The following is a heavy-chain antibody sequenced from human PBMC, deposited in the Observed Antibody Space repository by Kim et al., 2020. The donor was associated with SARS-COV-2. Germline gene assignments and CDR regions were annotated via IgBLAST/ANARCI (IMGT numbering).Heavy chain of an antibody. J-gene: IGHJ4*02. CDR1: GFTFSSYW. V-gene: IGHV3-74*01. CDR2: INSDGSST. D-gene: IGHD5-18*01. CDR3: ARGYSYGYRIDY. Sequence: GGSLRLSCAASGFTFSSYWMHWVRQGPGKGLVWVSRINSDGSSTSYADSVKGRFTISRDNAKNTLYLQMNSLRAEDTAVYYCARGYSYGYRIDYWGQGTLVTVSS.